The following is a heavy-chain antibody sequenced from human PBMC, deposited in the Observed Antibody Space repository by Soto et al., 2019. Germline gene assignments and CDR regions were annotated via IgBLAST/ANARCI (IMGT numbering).Heavy chain of an antibody. J-gene: IGHJ6*02. D-gene: IGHD1-26*01. CDR1: GYTLTELS. CDR3: ARDWFVSYSGSYYYGMDV. V-gene: IGHV1-24*01. Sequence: GASVKVSCKVSGYTLTELSMHWVRQAPGKGLEWMGGFDPEDGETIYAQKFQGRVTMTEDTSTDTAYMELSSLRSEDTAVYYCARDWFVSYSGSYYYGMDVWGQGTTVTVSS. CDR2: FDPEDGET.